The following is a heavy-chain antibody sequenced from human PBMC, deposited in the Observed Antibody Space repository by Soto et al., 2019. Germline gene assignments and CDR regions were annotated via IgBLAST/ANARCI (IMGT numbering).Heavy chain of an antibody. D-gene: IGHD2-8*01. CDR3: ARSPGYGLYYFDY. V-gene: IGHV3-30-3*01. CDR1: GFTFDDYA. CDR2: ISYDGSNK. Sequence: GGSLRLSCAASGFTFDDYAMHWVRQAPGKGLEWVAVISYDGSNKYYADSVKGRFTISRDNSKNTLYLQMNSLRAEDTAVYYCARSPGYGLYYFDYWGQGTLVTVSS. J-gene: IGHJ4*02.